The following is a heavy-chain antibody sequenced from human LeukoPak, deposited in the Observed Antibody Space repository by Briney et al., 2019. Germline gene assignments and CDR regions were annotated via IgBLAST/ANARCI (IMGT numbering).Heavy chain of an antibody. CDR3: AKDREVLRYIDWFTDV. V-gene: IGHV3-23*01. CDR2: ISGSGGST. Sequence: GGSLRLSCAASGFTFSNYAMSWVRQAPGKGLEWVSAISGSGGSTYYADSVKGRFTISRDNSKNTLYLQMNSLRAEDTAVYYCAKDREVLRYIDWFTDVWGQGTTVTVSS. CDR1: GFTFSNYA. J-gene: IGHJ6*02. D-gene: IGHD3-9*01.